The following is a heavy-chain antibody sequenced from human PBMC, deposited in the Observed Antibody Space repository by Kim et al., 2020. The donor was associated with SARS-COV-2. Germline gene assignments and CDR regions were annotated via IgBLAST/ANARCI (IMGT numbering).Heavy chain of an antibody. Sequence: GGSLTLSCAASGFTFDDYAMHWVRQAPGKGLEWVSLISGDGGSTYYADSVKGRFTISRDNSKNSLYLQMNSLRTEDTALYYCAKDLRLRYFDWKVIDYFDYWGQGTLVTVSS. CDR3: AKDLRLRYFDWKVIDYFDY. CDR1: GFTFDDYA. J-gene: IGHJ4*02. D-gene: IGHD3-9*01. V-gene: IGHV3-43*02. CDR2: ISGDGGST.